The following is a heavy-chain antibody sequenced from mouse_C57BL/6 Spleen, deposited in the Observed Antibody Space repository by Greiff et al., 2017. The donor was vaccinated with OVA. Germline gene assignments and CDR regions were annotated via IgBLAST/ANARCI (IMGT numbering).Heavy chain of an antibody. D-gene: IGHD1-1*01. J-gene: IGHJ2*01. CDR2: ISGGGGNT. CDR3: ARHSTTVVSYFDY. Sequence: EVQRVESGGGLVKPGGSLKLSCAASGFTFSSYTMSWVRQTPEKRLEWVATISGGGGNTYYPDSVKGRFTISRDNAKNTLYLQMSSLRSEDTAVYYCARHSTTVVSYFDYWGQGTTLTVSS. V-gene: IGHV5-9*04. CDR1: GFTFSSYT.